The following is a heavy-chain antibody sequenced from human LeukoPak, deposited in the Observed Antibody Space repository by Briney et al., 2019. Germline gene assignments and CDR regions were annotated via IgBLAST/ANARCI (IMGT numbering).Heavy chain of an antibody. Sequence: SETLSLTCTVSGGSISSSSYYWGWIRQPPGKGLEWIGNIYYSGSTYYNPSLKSRVTISVDTSKNQFSLKLSSVTAADTAVYYCARGHSSSWYYYYMAVWGKGTTVTVSS. CDR1: GGSISSSSYY. J-gene: IGHJ6*03. D-gene: IGHD6-13*01. CDR3: ARGHSSSWYYYYMAV. V-gene: IGHV4-39*07. CDR2: IYYSGST.